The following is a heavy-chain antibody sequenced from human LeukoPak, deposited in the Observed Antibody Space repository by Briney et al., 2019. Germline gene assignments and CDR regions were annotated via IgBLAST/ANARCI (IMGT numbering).Heavy chain of an antibody. J-gene: IGHJ4*02. CDR3: GRHNYGDLD. D-gene: IGHD4-17*01. CDR1: GYTFTGYH. V-gene: IGHV1-2*06. Sequence: GASVKVSCKASGYTFTGYHVHWVRRAPGQGLEWMGRIIPYNGDTSYAQKFQGRVTMTRDTSIDTAYMELSGLRSDDTAVYYCGRHNYGDLDWGQGTLVTVSS. CDR2: IIPYNGDT.